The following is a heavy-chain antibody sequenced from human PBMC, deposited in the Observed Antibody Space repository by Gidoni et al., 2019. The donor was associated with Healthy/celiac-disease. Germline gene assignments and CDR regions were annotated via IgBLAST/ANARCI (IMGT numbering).Heavy chain of an antibody. CDR1: GFSLSTSGVG. D-gene: IGHD3-10*01. V-gene: IGHV2-5*01. CDR3: AHRPTGMRWGGSGPFFDY. Sequence: QITLKESGPTLVKPTQTLTLTCTFSGFSLSTSGVGVGWIRQPPGKALEWLALIYWNDDKRYSPSLKSRLTITKDTSKNQVVLTMTNMDPVDTATYYCAHRPTGMRWGGSGPFFDYWGQGTLVTVSS. CDR2: IYWNDDK. J-gene: IGHJ4*02.